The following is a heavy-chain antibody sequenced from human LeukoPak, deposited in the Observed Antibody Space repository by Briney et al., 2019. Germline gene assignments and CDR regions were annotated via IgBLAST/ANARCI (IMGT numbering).Heavy chain of an antibody. Sequence: GGSLRLSCAASGFSFSSYGMHWVRQAPGKGLEWVAVIWSDGSQKWYADSVKGRFTISRDSSKSTLFLQMNSLRAEDTAVYSCARDRPNTGFDFDYWGRGTLVTVSS. CDR1: GFSFSSYG. CDR2: IWSDGSQK. V-gene: IGHV3-33*01. CDR3: ARDRPNTGFDFDY. J-gene: IGHJ4*02. D-gene: IGHD3-10*01.